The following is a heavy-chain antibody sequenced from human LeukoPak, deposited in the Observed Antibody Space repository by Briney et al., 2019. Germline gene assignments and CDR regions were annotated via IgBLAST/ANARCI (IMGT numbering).Heavy chain of an antibody. CDR2: ISWDGGST. D-gene: IGHD2-21*02. V-gene: IGHV3-43D*03. CDR1: GFTFDDYA. Sequence: GGSLRLSCAASGFTFDDYAMHWVRQAPGKGLEWVSLISWDGGSTYYADSVKGRFTISRDNSKNSLYLQMNSLRAEDIALYYCAKDKGGDSNYYYYYMDVWGKGTTVTVSS. CDR3: AKDKGGDSNYYYYYMDV. J-gene: IGHJ6*03.